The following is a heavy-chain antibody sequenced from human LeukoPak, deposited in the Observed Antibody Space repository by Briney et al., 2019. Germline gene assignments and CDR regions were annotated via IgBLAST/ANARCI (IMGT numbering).Heavy chain of an antibody. CDR1: GGSFSGYY. CDR3: ARSKGSSWYGGAFDI. D-gene: IGHD6-13*01. CDR2: INHSGST. V-gene: IGHV4-34*01. J-gene: IGHJ3*02. Sequence: PSETLSLTCAVYGGSFSGYYWSWIRQPPGKGLEWIGEINHSGSTNYNPSLKSRVTISVDTSKNQFSLKLSSVTAADTAVYYCARSKGSSWYGGAFDIWGQGTMVTVSS.